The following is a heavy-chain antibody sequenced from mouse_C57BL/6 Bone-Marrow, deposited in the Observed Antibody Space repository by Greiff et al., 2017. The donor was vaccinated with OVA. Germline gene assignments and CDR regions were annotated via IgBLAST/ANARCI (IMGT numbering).Heavy chain of an antibody. V-gene: IGHV3-6*01. CDR3: AREIYYGSSLYFDY. D-gene: IGHD1-1*01. CDR1: GYSITSGYY. J-gene: IGHJ2*01. CDR2: ISYDGSN. Sequence: VQLKESGPGLVKPSQSLSLTCSVTGYSITSGYYWNWIRQFPGNKLEWMGYISYDGSNNYNPSLKNRISITRDTSKNQFFLKLNSVTTEDTATYYCAREIYYGSSLYFDYWGQGTTLTVSS.